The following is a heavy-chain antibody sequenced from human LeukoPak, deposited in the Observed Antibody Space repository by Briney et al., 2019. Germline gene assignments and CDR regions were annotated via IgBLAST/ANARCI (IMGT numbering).Heavy chain of an antibody. CDR3: AIPPLSGTGSSRPLAEMDV. D-gene: IGHD3-10*01. J-gene: IGHJ6*02. CDR2: ISHTGSTT. CDR1: GFRFSSYS. V-gene: IGHV3-48*04. Sequence: PGGSLRLSCAASGFRFSSYSMNWVRQAPGKGLEWVSYISHTGSTTSYADSVKGRFTISRDNARNSLHLQMNSLRAEDTAVYYCAIPPLSGTGSSRPLAEMDVWGQGTTVTVSS.